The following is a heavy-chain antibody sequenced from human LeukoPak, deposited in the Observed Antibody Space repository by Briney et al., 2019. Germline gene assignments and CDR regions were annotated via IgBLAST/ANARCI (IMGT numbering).Heavy chain of an antibody. CDR3: ARGGCAAAGCGMDV. CDR1: GFTFSSYS. V-gene: IGHV3-48*04. D-gene: IGHD6-13*01. Sequence: GGSLRLSCAASGFTFSSYSMNWVRQAPGKGLEWVSYITSSGSARYYADSVKGRFTISRDNAKNSLYLQMNSLRAEDTAVYYCARGGCAAAGCGMDVWGQGTTVTVSS. CDR2: ITSSGSAR. J-gene: IGHJ6*02.